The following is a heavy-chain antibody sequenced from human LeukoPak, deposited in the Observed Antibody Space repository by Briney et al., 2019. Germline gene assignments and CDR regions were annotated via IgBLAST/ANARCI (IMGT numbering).Heavy chain of an antibody. D-gene: IGHD4-17*01. Sequence: ASVKVSCKASGYTFTSYYMHWVRQAPGQGLEWMGIINPSGGSTSYAQKFQGRVTMTRDTSTSAVYMELSSLRSEDTAVYYCARDNGDYDFDYWGQGTLVTVSS. CDR3: ARDNGDYDFDY. V-gene: IGHV1-46*01. CDR1: GYTFTSYY. CDR2: INPSGGST. J-gene: IGHJ4*02.